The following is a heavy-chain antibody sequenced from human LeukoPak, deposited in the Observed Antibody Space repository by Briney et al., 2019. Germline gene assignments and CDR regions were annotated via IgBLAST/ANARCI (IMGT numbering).Heavy chain of an antibody. CDR1: GGFLSRDY. J-gene: IGHJ4*02. D-gene: IGHD4-11*01. CDR3: ARGFYSPAY. CDR2: FYYSGRT. V-gene: IGHV4-59*13. Sequence: SETLSLTCTVWGGFLSRDYWSWIRQPPGKGREWVGYFYYSGRTFYSPSLKSRVTISVDTSKNQYTLKLSTVTATDTAIYYYARGFYSPAYWGQGTLVTVSS.